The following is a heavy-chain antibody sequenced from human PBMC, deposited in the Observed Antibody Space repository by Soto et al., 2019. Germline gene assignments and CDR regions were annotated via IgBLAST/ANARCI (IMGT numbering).Heavy chain of an antibody. Sequence: GGSLSLSCAASGFTFSSYAMSWVRQAPGKGLEWVSAISGSGGSTYYADSVKGRFTISRDNSKNTLYLQMNSLRAEDTAVYYCAKDRSPRCSSTSCYVNWGQGTLVTVSS. CDR2: ISGSGGST. V-gene: IGHV3-23*01. D-gene: IGHD2-2*01. CDR1: GFTFSSYA. CDR3: AKDRSPRCSSTSCYVN. J-gene: IGHJ4*02.